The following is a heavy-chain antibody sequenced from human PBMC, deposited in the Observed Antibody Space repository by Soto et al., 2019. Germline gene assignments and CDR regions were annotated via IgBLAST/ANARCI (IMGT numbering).Heavy chain of an antibody. V-gene: IGHV1-18*01. D-gene: IGHD2-8*01. CDR3: ARDTDCTSGACYIGY. CDR2: ISADNGNT. Sequence: QVQLVQSGTEVKNPGASVKVSCKASGYTFTSFGISWVRQVPGQGLEWMGWISADNGNTKPVQNLQGRVTMTTDTPXITAYRELRSLRSDDAAGYYCARDTDCTSGACYIGYWGQGTLVTVSS. J-gene: IGHJ4*02. CDR1: GYTFTSFG.